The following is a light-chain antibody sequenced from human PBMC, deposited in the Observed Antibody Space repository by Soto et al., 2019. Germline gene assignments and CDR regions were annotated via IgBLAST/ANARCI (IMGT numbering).Light chain of an antibody. Sequence: HSVLTQPASVSGSPGQSITISCTGTSSDVGGYDYVSWYQQYPGKAPKLMIYEVSNRPSGVSNRFSGSKSGNTASLTISGLQAEDEADYYCSSYTISSNYVFGTGTKVTVL. J-gene: IGLJ1*01. CDR2: EVS. CDR1: SSDVGGYDY. V-gene: IGLV2-14*01. CDR3: SSYTISSNYV.